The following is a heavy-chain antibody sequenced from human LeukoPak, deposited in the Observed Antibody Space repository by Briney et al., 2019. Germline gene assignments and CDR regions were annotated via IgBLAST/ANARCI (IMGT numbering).Heavy chain of an antibody. CDR1: GFIFSSYA. CDR2: MNHTGSI. CDR3: ARGPSV. V-gene: IGHV4-34*01. J-gene: IGHJ6*02. Sequence: GSLRLSCAASGFIFSSYAMSWIRQPPGKGLEWIGEMNHTGSINYNPSLKSRLTISVDTSKNQFSLKLSSVTAADTAVYYCARGPSVWGQGTTLTVSS.